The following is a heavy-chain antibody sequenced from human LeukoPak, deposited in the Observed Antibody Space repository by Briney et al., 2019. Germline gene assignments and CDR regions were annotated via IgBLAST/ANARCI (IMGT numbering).Heavy chain of an antibody. D-gene: IGHD3-22*01. J-gene: IGHJ4*02. CDR3: ARSDYDSSGADY. V-gene: IGHV4-59*01. Sequence: SETLSLTCTVSGGFIRSYYWSWIRQPPGKGLEWIGYIYYSGSTNYNPSLKSRVTISVDTSKNQFSLKLSSVTAADTAVYYCARSDYDSSGADYWGQGTLVTVSS. CDR1: GGFIRSYY. CDR2: IYYSGST.